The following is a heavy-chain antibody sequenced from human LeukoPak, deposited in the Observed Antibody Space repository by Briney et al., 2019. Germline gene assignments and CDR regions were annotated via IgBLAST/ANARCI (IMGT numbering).Heavy chain of an antibody. CDR2: IYHTGST. Sequence: SQTLSLTCAVSGGSISSGGYSWGWIRQPPGKGLEFIGYIYHTGSTNYNPSLQSRVAISVDRSKNQFSLKLTSVTAADTAVYYCARRSVYDSSTFDIWGQGTMVTVSS. CDR1: GGSISSGGYS. D-gene: IGHD3-22*01. CDR3: ARRSVYDSSTFDI. J-gene: IGHJ3*02. V-gene: IGHV4-30-2*01.